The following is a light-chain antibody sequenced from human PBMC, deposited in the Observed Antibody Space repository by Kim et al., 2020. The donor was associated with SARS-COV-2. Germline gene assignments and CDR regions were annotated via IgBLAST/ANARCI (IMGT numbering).Light chain of an antibody. Sequence: VTISGTGNSSNIGAGYDVNWYQQLPGTAPKLLIYGNSRRPSGVPDRFSGSKSGTSASLAITGLQAEDEADYYCQSYDNSLSGYYVFGTGTKVTVL. CDR2: GNS. CDR3: QSYDNSLSGYYV. V-gene: IGLV1-40*01. J-gene: IGLJ1*01. CDR1: SSNIGAGYD.